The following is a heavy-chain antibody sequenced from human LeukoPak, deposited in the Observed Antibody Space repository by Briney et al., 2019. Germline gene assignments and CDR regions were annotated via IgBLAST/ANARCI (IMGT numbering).Heavy chain of an antibody. J-gene: IGHJ4*02. V-gene: IGHV3-9*01. D-gene: IGHD6-13*01. CDR3: ARPLDSSNNYFDY. Sequence: GGSLRLSCAASGFTFDDYAMHWVRQAPGKGLEWVSGISWNSGSIGYADSVKGRFTISRDNAKNSLYLQMNSLRAEDTAVYYCARPLDSSNNYFDYWGQGPLVTVSA. CDR1: GFTFDDYA. CDR2: ISWNSGSI.